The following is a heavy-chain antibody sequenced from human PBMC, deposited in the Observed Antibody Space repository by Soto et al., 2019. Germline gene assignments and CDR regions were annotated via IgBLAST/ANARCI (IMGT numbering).Heavy chain of an antibody. V-gene: IGHV3-11*06. D-gene: IGHD1-26*01. J-gene: IGHJ3*01. CDR3: AKEIFTGSGAAFDV. CDR2: VSPHSTYT. Sequence: QAQLVESGGDLVEPGGSLRLSCVASGFTFTDYYMAWIRQAPGRGLEWVTQVSPHSTYTHYAASVKGRFTISRGTDITSLYSLMKSLTLQDTAVYYCAKEIFTGSGAAFDVWAPGTRVTVSS. CDR1: GFTFTDYY.